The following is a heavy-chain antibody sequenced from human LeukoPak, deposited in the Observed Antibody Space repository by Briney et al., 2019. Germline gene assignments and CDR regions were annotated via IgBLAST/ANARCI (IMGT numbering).Heavy chain of an antibody. CDR1: GFTVSSNY. J-gene: IGHJ4*02. Sequence: GGSLRLSCAASGFTVSSNYMSWVRQAPGKGLEWVSVIYSGGSTYYADSVKGRFTISRDNSKNTLYLQMNSLRAEDTAVYYCAGGRDGYNSYYFDYWGQGTLVTVSS. CDR3: AGGRDGYNSYYFDY. V-gene: IGHV3-66*02. CDR2: IYSGGST. D-gene: IGHD5-24*01.